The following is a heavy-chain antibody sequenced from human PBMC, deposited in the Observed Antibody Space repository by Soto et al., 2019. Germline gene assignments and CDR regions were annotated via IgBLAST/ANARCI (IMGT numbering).Heavy chain of an antibody. J-gene: IGHJ5*02. CDR3: AHRKIQLWLGDWFDP. D-gene: IGHD5-18*01. Sequence: QITLKESGPTLVKPTQTLTLTCTFSGFSLSTSGVGVGWIRQPPGKALAWLALIYWDDDKRYSPSLKSRLTITKDTSKNQVVLTMTNMDPVDTATYYCAHRKIQLWLGDWFDPWGQGTLVTVSS. CDR1: GFSLSTSGVG. CDR2: IYWDDDK. V-gene: IGHV2-5*02.